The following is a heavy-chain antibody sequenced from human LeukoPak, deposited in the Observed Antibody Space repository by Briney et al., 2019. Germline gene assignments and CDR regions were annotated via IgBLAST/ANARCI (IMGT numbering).Heavy chain of an antibody. Sequence: SETLSLTCTVSGGSISSYYWSWIRQPPGKGLEWIGYIYSSGSTNYNPSLKSRVTISVDTSKNQFSLKLTSVTAADTAVYYCARLGIGVVPSAMLGDYYFDYWGQGTLVTVSS. CDR3: ARLGIGVVPSAMLGDYYFDY. CDR2: IYSSGST. J-gene: IGHJ4*02. D-gene: IGHD2-2*01. V-gene: IGHV4-59*08. CDR1: GGSISSYY.